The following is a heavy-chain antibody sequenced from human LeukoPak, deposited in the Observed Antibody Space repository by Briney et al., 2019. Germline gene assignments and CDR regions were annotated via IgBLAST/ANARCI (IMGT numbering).Heavy chain of an antibody. CDR3: ASDSGSYQGDAFDI. CDR2: IYYSGST. V-gene: IGHV4-59*08. Sequence: SETLSLTCTVSGGSISSYYWSWIRQPPGKGLEWIGYIYYSGSTNYNPSLKSRVTISVDTSKNQFSLKLSSVTAADTAVYYYASDSGSYQGDAFDIWGQGTMVTVSS. CDR1: GGSISSYY. D-gene: IGHD1-26*01. J-gene: IGHJ3*02.